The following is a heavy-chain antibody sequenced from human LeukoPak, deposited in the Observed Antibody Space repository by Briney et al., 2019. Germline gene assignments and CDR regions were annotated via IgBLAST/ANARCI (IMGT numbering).Heavy chain of an antibody. Sequence: GGSLRLSCAASGFTFSHHWMSWVRQVPGKGLEWVANINLDGSEKYYVDSVKGRFTISRDNAKNSLYLQMNSLRAEDTAVYYCARQGLISSGWYAALDYWGQGTLVTVSS. V-gene: IGHV3-7*03. J-gene: IGHJ4*02. CDR2: INLDGSEK. CDR3: ARQGLISSGWYAALDY. D-gene: IGHD6-19*01. CDR1: GFTFSHHW.